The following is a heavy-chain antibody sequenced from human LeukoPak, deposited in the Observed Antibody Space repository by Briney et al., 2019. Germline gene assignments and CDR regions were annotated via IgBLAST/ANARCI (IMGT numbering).Heavy chain of an antibody. Sequence: SQTLSLTCAISGDSVSRNSAAWNWIRQSPSRGLEWLGRTYYRSKWYNDYAVSVKSRITINPDTSKNQFSLQLNSVTPEDTAVYYCARAAPGSWYVGYYFDYWGQGTLVTVSS. CDR1: GDSVSRNSAA. D-gene: IGHD6-13*01. CDR3: ARAAPGSWYVGYYFDY. V-gene: IGHV6-1*01. CDR2: TYYRSKWYN. J-gene: IGHJ4*02.